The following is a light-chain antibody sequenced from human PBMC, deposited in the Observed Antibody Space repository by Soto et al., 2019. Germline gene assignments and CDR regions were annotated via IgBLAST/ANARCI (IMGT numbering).Light chain of an antibody. J-gene: IGKJ1*01. V-gene: IGKV3D-15*01. CDR1: QSVNSK. CDR2: GAS. CDR3: QQYNNWLWT. Sequence: IVMTQSPATLSVSPGDRVTLSCRASQSVNSKLAWYQHNPGQAPRLLIYGASTRATGIPVRFSGSGSGTEFTLTISSLQSEDFAVCYCQQYNNWLWTFGQGTKLEIK.